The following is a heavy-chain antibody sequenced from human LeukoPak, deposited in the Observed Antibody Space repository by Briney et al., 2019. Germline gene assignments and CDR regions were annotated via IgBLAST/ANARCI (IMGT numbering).Heavy chain of an antibody. CDR2: IYYTGST. V-gene: IGHV4-39*01. J-gene: IGHJ3*02. CDR1: GFTLSDYY. CDR3: ARHPGAFDI. Sequence: GSLRLSCAASGFTLSDYYMSWIRQAPGKGLEWIGSIYYTGSTYYNPSLKSRVTISVDTSKNQFSLKLNSVTAADTAVYYCARHPGAFDIWGQGTMVTVSS.